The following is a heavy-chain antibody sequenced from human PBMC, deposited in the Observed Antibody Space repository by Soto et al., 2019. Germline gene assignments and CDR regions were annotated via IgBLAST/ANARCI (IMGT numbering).Heavy chain of an antibody. V-gene: IGHV1-69*13. J-gene: IGHJ4*02. CDR3: ARERYSSSWTGSYYFDY. CDR1: GGTFSSYA. Sequence: SVKVSCKASGGTFSSYAISWVRQAPGQGLEWMGGIIPIFGTANYAQKFQGRVTITADESTSTAYMELSSLRSEDTAVYYCARERYSSSWTGSYYFDYWGQGTLVTVSS. D-gene: IGHD6-13*01. CDR2: IIPIFGTA.